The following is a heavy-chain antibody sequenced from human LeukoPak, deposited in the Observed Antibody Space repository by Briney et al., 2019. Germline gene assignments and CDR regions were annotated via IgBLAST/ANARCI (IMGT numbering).Heavy chain of an antibody. J-gene: IGHJ4*02. CDR2: LSGSGNNT. CDR1: GFTFSDYY. CDR3: AKIDYDSSAYRTFDY. V-gene: IGHV3-23*01. D-gene: IGHD3-22*01. Sequence: GGSLRLSCAASGFTFSDYYMSWIRQAPGKGLEWVSALSGSGNNTYYADSVKGRFTISRDNSKNTLYLQMNSLRAEDTAVYYCAKIDYDSSAYRTFDYWGQGTLVTVSS.